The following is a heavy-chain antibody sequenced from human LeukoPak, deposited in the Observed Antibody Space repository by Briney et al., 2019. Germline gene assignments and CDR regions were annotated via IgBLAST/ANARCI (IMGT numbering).Heavy chain of an antibody. CDR3: AKDQAYYDILTGYYRGYFDY. CDR1: GFTFSSYG. J-gene: IGHJ4*02. V-gene: IGHV3-30*18. Sequence: GGSLRLSCAASGFTFSSYGMHWVRQAPGKGLEWVAVISYDGSNKYYADSVKGRSTISRDNSKNTLYLQMNSLRAEDTAVYYCAKDQAYYDILTGYYRGYFDYWGQGTLVTVSS. CDR2: ISYDGSNK. D-gene: IGHD3-9*01.